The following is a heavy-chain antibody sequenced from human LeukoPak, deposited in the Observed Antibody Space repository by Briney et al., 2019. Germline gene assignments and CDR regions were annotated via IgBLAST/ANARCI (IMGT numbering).Heavy chain of an antibody. Sequence: GGSLRLSCAASGFTFSSYAMHWVRQAPGKGLEFLLAISTNGGLTYHANSVKGRFTISRDNSKNTVYLQMGSLRAEDMAVYYCARGSGWDISLPFDYWGQGTLVTVSS. CDR1: GFTFSSYA. J-gene: IGHJ4*02. CDR3: ARGSGWDISLPFDY. D-gene: IGHD6-19*01. V-gene: IGHV3-64*01. CDR2: ISTNGGLT.